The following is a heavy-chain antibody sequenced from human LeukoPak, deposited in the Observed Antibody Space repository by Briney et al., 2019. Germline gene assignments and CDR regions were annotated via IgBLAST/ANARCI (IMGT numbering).Heavy chain of an antibody. V-gene: IGHV1-69*06. CDR1: GGTFSSYA. CDR3: ARGPYSNYYYYYMDV. CDR2: IIPIFGTA. D-gene: IGHD6-13*01. Sequence: SVKVSCKASGGTFSSYAISWVRQAPGQGLEWMGGIIPIFGTANYAQKFQGRVTITADKSTSTAYMELSSLRSEDTAVYYCARGPYSNYYYYYMDVWGKGTTVTVSS. J-gene: IGHJ6*03.